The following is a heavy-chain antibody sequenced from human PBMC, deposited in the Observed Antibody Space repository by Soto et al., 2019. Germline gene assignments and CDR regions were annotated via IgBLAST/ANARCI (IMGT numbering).Heavy chain of an antibody. Sequence: EVQLVESGGGLVKPGGSLRLSCAASGFTFSSYSMNWVRQAPGKGLEWVSSISSSSSYIYYADSVKGRFTISRDNAKNPLYLQINTLRAEDPALYSWARVGASSSYSMAVWGKGPRSPSP. CDR3: ARVGASSSYSMAV. D-gene: IGHD2-15*01. CDR2: ISSSSSYI. J-gene: IGHJ6*03. CDR1: GFTFSSYS. V-gene: IGHV3-21*01.